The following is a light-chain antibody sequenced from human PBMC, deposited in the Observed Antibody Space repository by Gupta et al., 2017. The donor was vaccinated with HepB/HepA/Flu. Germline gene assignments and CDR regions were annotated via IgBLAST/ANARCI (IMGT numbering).Light chain of an antibody. CDR1: QTINKN. CDR3: QQRDTLPRT. Sequence: DIPMTPSPSSLSASVGDRVTITCRASQTINKNLNWYQQRPGKAPKLLIYAASRLQRGVPSRFSGSGSGTDFTLTISSLHPEDFATYYCQQRDTLPRTFGHGTNVEI. V-gene: IGKV1-39*01. J-gene: IGKJ3*01. CDR2: AAS.